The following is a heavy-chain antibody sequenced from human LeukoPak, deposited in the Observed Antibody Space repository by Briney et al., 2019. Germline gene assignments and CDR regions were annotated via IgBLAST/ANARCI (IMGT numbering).Heavy chain of an antibody. D-gene: IGHD1-1*01. CDR1: GFRFGDYW. Sequence: PGGSLRLSCAASGFRFGDYWMTWARHIPGKGLEWVANIKQDGAEKHYAESVEGRFIISRDNAKNSLFLEMDSLKVEDTAVYYCARVGARDLQRVFEYWGQGTLVTVSS. CDR3: ARVGARDLQRVFEY. CDR2: IKQDGAEK. J-gene: IGHJ4*02. V-gene: IGHV3-7*01.